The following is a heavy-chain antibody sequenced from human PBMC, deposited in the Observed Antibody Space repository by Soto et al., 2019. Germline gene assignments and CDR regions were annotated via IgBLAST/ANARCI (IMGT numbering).Heavy chain of an antibody. D-gene: IGHD3-9*01. J-gene: IGHJ4*02. CDR3: ARPVTGYYEVFDY. Sequence: ASVKVSCKASGGTFSSYAISWVRQAPGQGLEWMGGIIPIFGTANYAQKFQGRVTITADESTSTAYMELSSLRSEDTAVYYCARPVTGYYEVFDYWGQGTLVTVSS. V-gene: IGHV1-69*13. CDR1: GGTFSSYA. CDR2: IIPIFGTA.